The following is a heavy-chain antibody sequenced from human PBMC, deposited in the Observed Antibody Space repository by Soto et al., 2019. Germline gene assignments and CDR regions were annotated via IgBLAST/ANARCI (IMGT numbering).Heavy chain of an antibody. CDR3: ARRLRINYDFRSGFSNWFDP. CDR2: IYPGDSDT. D-gene: IGHD3-3*01. V-gene: IGHV5-51*01. Sequence: GESLKISCKGSGYSFTSYWIGWVRQMPGKGLEWMGIIYPGDSDTRYSPSFQGQVTISADKSISTAYLQWSSLKASDTAMYYCARRLRINYDFRSGFSNWFDPWGQGTLVTVSS. CDR1: GYSFTSYW. J-gene: IGHJ5*02.